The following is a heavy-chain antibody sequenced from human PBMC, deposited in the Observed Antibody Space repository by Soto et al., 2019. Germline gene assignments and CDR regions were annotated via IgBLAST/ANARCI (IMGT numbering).Heavy chain of an antibody. CDR2: ITGRGDST. D-gene: IGHD3-22*01. Sequence: GSLRLSCAASGFPFSDHAMHWVRQTPGKGLEWVSAITGRGDSTYYADSVKGRFTISRDNSKNTLYLQMNSLRAEDTAVYYCAREDYYDSSGYYGYWGQGTLVTVSS. CDR3: AREDYYDSSGYYGY. J-gene: IGHJ4*02. CDR1: GFPFSDHA. V-gene: IGHV3-23*01.